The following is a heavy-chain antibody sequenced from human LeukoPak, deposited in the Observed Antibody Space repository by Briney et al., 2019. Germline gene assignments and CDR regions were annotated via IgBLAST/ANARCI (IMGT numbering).Heavy chain of an antibody. J-gene: IGHJ4*02. CDR1: GFTFSSYS. CDR2: ISSSSSYI. Sequence: GGSLRLSCAAPGFTFSSYSMNWVRQAPGKGLEWVSSISSSSSYIYYADSVKGRFTISRDNSKNTLYLQMNSLRAEDTAVYYCAKDSSANVLRYFDWLRPFDYWGQGTLVTVSS. V-gene: IGHV3-21*04. D-gene: IGHD3-9*01. CDR3: AKDSSANVLRYFDWLRPFDY.